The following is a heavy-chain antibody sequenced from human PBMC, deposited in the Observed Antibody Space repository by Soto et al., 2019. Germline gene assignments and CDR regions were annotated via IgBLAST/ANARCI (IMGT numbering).Heavy chain of an antibody. D-gene: IGHD3-22*01. CDR2: IYPGESDP. J-gene: IGHJ4*02. Sequence: GESLKISCEGSGYTFTRYAIGWVRQMPGKGLEWMGIIYPGESDPRYSPSFQGQVTISADKSINTACLQWGSLKASDTAIYYCARRAFLPEGYSPNYFDYWGQGTLVTVSS. CDR1: GYTFTRYA. V-gene: IGHV5-51*01. CDR3: ARRAFLPEGYSPNYFDY.